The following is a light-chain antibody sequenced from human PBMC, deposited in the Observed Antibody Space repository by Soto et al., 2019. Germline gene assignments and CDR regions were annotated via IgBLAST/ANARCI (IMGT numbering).Light chain of an antibody. CDR1: QSTNNW. Sequence: DIQLTQSPSTLSASVGDRVTISCRASQSTNNWVAWYQQKPGKAPKLLIYKASSLESGVPSRFSGSGSGTEFTLTINSLQPDDFATYYCQQHNSSPYTFGQGTKLEIK. J-gene: IGKJ2*01. CDR3: QQHNSSPYT. V-gene: IGKV1-5*03. CDR2: KAS.